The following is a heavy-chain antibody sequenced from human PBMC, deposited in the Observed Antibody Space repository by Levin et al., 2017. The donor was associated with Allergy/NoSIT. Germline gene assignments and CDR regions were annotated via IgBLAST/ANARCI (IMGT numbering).Heavy chain of an antibody. V-gene: IGHV3-7*01. D-gene: IGHD6-13*01. J-gene: IGHJ4*02. CDR1: GFTFSSYW. CDR2: IKQDGSEK. Sequence: GGSLRLSCAASGFTFSSYWMSWVRQAPGKGLEWVANIKQDGSEKYYVDSVKGRFTISRDNAKNSLYLQMNSLRAEDTAVYYCARLFSWGSARGQYYFDYWGQGTLVTVSS. CDR3: ARLFSWGSARGQYYFDY.